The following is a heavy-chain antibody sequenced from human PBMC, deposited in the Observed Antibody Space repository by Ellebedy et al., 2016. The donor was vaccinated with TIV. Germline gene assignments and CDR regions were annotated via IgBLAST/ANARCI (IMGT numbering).Heavy chain of an antibody. V-gene: IGHV4-39*01. CDR1: GGSISSSSYY. D-gene: IGHD2-2*01. CDR3: ARRGGGYCSSTSCYPNFDY. Sequence: SETLSLXCTVSGGSISSSSYYWGWIRQPPGKGLEWIGSIYYSGSTYYNPSLKSRVTISVDTSKNQFSLKLSSVTAADTAVYYCARRGGGYCSSTSCYPNFDYWGQGTLVTVSS. CDR2: IYYSGST. J-gene: IGHJ4*02.